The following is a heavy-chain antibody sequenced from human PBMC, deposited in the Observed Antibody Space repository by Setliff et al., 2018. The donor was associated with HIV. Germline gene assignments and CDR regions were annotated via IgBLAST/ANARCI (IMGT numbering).Heavy chain of an antibody. CDR1: GFTFSSYW. Sequence: GGSLRLSCAASGFTFSSYWMSWVRQAPGKGLEWVANIKEDGSDENYASSVKGRFLISRDDSKNTVFLHMNSLRVGDTAVYYCARFRSGYFLYWGQGTLVTVSS. V-gene: IGHV3-7*03. CDR2: IKEDGSDE. D-gene: IGHD3-3*01. CDR3: ARFRSGYFLY. J-gene: IGHJ4*02.